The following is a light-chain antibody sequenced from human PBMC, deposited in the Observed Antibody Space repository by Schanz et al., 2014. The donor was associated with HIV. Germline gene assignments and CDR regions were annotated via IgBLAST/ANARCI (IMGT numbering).Light chain of an antibody. Sequence: QSALTQPPSASGSPGQSVTISCTGTSSDVGGHNYVSWYQHHPGKAPKLIIFEVSYRPSGVSNRFSGSKSGNTASLTISGLQAEDEADYYCSSFRSNTTWVFGGGTQLTVL. CDR2: EVS. J-gene: IGLJ3*02. CDR1: SSDVGGHNY. CDR3: SSFRSNTTWV. V-gene: IGLV2-14*01.